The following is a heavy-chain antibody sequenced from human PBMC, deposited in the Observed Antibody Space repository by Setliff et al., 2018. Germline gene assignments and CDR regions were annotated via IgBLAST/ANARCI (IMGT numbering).Heavy chain of an antibody. Sequence: SETLSLTCAVYGGSFNSYYWSWIRQPPGKGLEWIGEITQSGSTNYNPSLKSRVTMSVDTPKNQFSLKLRSVTAADTAVYYCARGLSYYDSSGYLLAPYAFDIWGQGTMVTVSS. CDR1: GGSFNSYY. CDR3: ARGLSYYDSSGYLLAPYAFDI. D-gene: IGHD3-22*01. J-gene: IGHJ3*02. CDR2: ITQSGST. V-gene: IGHV4-34*01.